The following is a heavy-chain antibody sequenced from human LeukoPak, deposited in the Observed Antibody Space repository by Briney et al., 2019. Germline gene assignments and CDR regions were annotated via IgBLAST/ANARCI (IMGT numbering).Heavy chain of an antibody. Sequence: PSETLSLTCTVSNDSISSGDYYWNWIRQPPGKGLEWIGYIFHRGGTSYNPSLKSRILFSVDTSQNQFSLKLSSVTAADTAVYYCARLQPPTTRGYFNYWGQGTLVTVSS. CDR1: NDSISSGDYY. D-gene: IGHD1-14*01. J-gene: IGHJ4*02. V-gene: IGHV4-30-4*01. CDR2: IFHRGGT. CDR3: ARLQPPTTRGYFNY.